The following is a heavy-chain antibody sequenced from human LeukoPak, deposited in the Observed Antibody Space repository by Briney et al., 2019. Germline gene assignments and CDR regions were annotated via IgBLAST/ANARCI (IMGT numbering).Heavy chain of an antibody. Sequence: SQTLSLTCAISGDSVSSNSAAWNWIRQSPSRGLEWLGRTYYRSKWYNDYAVSVKSRITINPDTSKNQFSLQLNSVTPEDTAVYYCARVPGVGIAAAGTLWFDPWGQGTLVTVSS. CDR2: TYYRSKWYN. V-gene: IGHV6-1*01. CDR3: ARVPGVGIAAAGTLWFDP. CDR1: GDSVSSNSAA. D-gene: IGHD6-13*01. J-gene: IGHJ5*02.